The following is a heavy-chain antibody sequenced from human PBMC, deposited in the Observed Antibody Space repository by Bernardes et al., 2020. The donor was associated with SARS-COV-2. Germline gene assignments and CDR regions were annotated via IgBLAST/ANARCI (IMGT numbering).Heavy chain of an antibody. V-gene: IGHV5-51*01. Sequence: GACLQISCNGSGYSFTRYWIGWVRPIPGKGLEWMGIIYPGDSDTRYSPSFQGQVTISADKSISTAYLQWSSLKASDTAMYYCASSTYYYGSGSPPHAFDSWGQGTMGTVSS. CDR1: GYSFTRYW. J-gene: IGHJ3*02. D-gene: IGHD3-10*01. CDR3: ASSTYYYGSGSPPHAFDS. CDR2: IYPGDSDT.